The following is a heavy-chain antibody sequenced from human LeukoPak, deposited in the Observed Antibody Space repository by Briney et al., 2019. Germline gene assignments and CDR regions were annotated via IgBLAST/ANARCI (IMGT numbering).Heavy chain of an antibody. V-gene: IGHV4-34*01. J-gene: IGHJ5*02. CDR1: GGSFSGYY. D-gene: IGHD6-6*01. Sequence: TSETLSLTCAVYGGSFSGYYRSWIRQPPGKGLEWIGDINHSGSTSYNTSLKRRVTLSVDTSKNQCSLKLTSVTAADTAVYYCARAGGGSSSRDWFDPWGQGTLVTVSS. CDR3: ARAGGGSSSRDWFDP. CDR2: INHSGST.